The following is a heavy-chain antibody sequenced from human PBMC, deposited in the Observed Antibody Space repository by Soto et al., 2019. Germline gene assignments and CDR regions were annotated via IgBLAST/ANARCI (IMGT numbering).Heavy chain of an antibody. V-gene: IGHV1-69*01. CDR2: IIPIPGTA. J-gene: IGHJ6*02. D-gene: IGHD2-2*01. CDR3: ARSQGSSTSLEIYYYYYYGMDV. Sequence: QVQLVQSGAEVKKPGSSVKVSCKASGGTFGSYAISWVRQAPGQGLEWMGAIIPIPGTANYAQKFQGRVTIAADEATSTAYRELSSLRSEDTAVYYCARSQGSSTSLEIYYYYYYGMDVWSQGTTVTVSS. CDR1: GGTFGSYA.